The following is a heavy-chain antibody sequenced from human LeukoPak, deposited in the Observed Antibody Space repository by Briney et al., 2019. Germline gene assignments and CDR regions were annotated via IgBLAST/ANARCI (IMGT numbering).Heavy chain of an antibody. J-gene: IGHJ3*02. Sequence: GGSLRPSCAASGFTFSSYAMSWVRQAPGKGLEWVSGISWNSGSIGYADSVKGRFTISRDNAKNSLYLQMNSLRAEDTALYYCAKDTNAQSRAAFDIWGQGTMVTVSS. V-gene: IGHV3-9*01. CDR3: AKDTNAQSRAAFDI. CDR2: ISWNSGSI. CDR1: GFTFSSYA. D-gene: IGHD3-10*01.